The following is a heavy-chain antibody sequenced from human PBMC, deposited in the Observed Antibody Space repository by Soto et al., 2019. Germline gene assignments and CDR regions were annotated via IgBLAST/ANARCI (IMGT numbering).Heavy chain of an antibody. J-gene: IGHJ4*02. CDR1: GFTFSSYG. D-gene: IGHD1-26*01. CDR3: AKDLYSGSYYDFDY. CDR2: ISYDGSNK. Sequence: QVQLVESGGGVVQPGRSLRLSCAASGFTFSSYGIHWVRQAPGKGLEWVAVISYDGSNKYYADSVKGRFTISRDNSKNTLYLQMNSLRAEDTAVYYCAKDLYSGSYYDFDYWGQGTLVTVSS. V-gene: IGHV3-30*18.